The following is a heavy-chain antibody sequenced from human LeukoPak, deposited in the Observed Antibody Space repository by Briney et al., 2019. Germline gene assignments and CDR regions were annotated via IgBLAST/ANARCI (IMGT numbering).Heavy chain of an antibody. V-gene: IGHV3-74*01. CDR2: ITSDGRTT. CDR3: ARDRYYVPDY. Sequence: GGSLRLSCAASGFSFSTSWMHWFRQGPGRGLAWVSRITSDGRTTIYADSVKGRFSISGDNSKNTLFLQMNSLRADDTAVYYCARDRYYVPDYWGQGTLVTVSS. D-gene: IGHD3-16*01. CDR1: GFSFSTSW. J-gene: IGHJ4*02.